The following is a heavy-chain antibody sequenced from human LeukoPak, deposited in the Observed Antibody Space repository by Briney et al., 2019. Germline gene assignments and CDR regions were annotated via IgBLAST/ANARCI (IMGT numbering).Heavy chain of an antibody. CDR1: GFTFSSYA. V-gene: IGHV3-23*01. Sequence: GGSLRLSCAASGFTFSSYAMSWVRQAPGKGLEWVSAISGSGGSTYYADSVKGRFTISRDNSKNTLYLQMNSLRAEDTAVYYCANRWYGQGPLGGPVHAFDIWGQGTMVTVSS. CDR2: ISGSGGST. D-gene: IGHD3-16*01. CDR3: ANRWYGQGPLGGPVHAFDI. J-gene: IGHJ3*02.